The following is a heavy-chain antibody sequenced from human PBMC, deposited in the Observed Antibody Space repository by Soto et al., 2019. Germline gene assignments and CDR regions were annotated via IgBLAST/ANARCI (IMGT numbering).Heavy chain of an antibody. CDR2: IDPSDSQT. D-gene: IGHD3-22*01. CDR3: ARQIYDSDTGPNFQYYFDS. V-gene: IGHV5-10-1*01. Sequence: GESLKISCSGSGYSFAGYWITWVRQKPGKGLEWMGRIDPSDSQTYYSPSFRGHVTISVTKSITTVFLQWSSLRASDTAMYYCARQIYDSDTGPNFQYYFDSWGQGTPVTVSS. CDR1: GYSFAGYW. J-gene: IGHJ4*02.